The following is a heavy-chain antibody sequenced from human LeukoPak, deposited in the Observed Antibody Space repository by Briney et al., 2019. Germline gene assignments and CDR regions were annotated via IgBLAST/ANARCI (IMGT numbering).Heavy chain of an antibody. V-gene: IGHV1-2*02. Sequence: ASVKVSCKASGYTFTGHYMHWVRQAPGQGLEWMGWIKPDTGVTYYAQNFQGRFTMTTDTSISTVYMELSSLRSDDTAVYYCARDNNWGPDYWGQGTRVTVSS. CDR3: ARDNNWGPDY. J-gene: IGHJ4*02. CDR2: IKPDTGVT. CDR1: GYTFTGHY. D-gene: IGHD7-27*01.